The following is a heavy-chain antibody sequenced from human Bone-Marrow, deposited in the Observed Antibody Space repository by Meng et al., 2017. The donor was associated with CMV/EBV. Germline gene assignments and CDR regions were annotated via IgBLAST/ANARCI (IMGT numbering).Heavy chain of an antibody. CDR3: ARIPESGTTNGYYYYGMDV. CDR2: IDWDDDK. D-gene: IGHD1-7*01. CDR1: GFSLSTSGMC. V-gene: IGHV2-70*20. Sequence: SGPTLVKPTQTLTLTCTFSGFSLSTSGMCVSWVRQPPGKALEWLALIDWDDDKYYSTSLKTRLTISKDTSKNQVVLTMTNMDPVDTATYYSARIPESGTTNGYYYYGMDVWGQGTTVTVSS. J-gene: IGHJ6*02.